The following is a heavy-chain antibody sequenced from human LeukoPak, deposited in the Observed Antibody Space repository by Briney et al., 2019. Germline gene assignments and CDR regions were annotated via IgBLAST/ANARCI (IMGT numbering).Heavy chain of an antibody. D-gene: IGHD2-21*02. J-gene: IGHJ4*02. CDR2: IYYSGST. Sequence: PSETLSLTCTVSSGSIRTGGYYWRWIRQHPGKGLEWIAYIYYSGSTYYNPSLKTRITISVDTSKNQFSLKLTSVTAADTAVYYCARVAYCGGDCYSGYFDYWGQGTLVTVS. V-gene: IGHV4-31*03. CDR1: SGSIRTGGYY. CDR3: ARVAYCGGDCYSGYFDY.